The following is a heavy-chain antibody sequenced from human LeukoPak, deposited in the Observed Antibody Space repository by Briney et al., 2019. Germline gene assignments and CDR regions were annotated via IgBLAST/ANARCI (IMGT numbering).Heavy chain of an antibody. V-gene: IGHV3-23*01. D-gene: IGHD3-10*01. CDR3: AKGIGYYGSGTETAFDI. Sequence: PGGSLRLSCAASGFTFSSYAMSWVRQAPGKGLEWVSAISGSGGSTYYADSVKGRFTISRDNSKNTLYLQMNSLRAEDTAVYYCAKGIGYYGSGTETAFDIWGQGTMVTVSS. CDR2: ISGSGGST. CDR1: GFTFSSYA. J-gene: IGHJ3*02.